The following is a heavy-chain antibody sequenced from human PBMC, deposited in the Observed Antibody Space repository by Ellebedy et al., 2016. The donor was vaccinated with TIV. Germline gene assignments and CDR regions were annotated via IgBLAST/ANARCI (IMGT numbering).Heavy chain of an antibody. V-gene: IGHV3-74*01. CDR2: INGDGSHT. Sequence: GGSLRLSCAASGFTFTSYWMHWVRQTPGQGLVWVAHINGDGSHTIYADSVKGRFTISRYNAKNTLYLQMNSLRADDTAVYYCARDLYYGIDFWGQGTTVTVSS. CDR1: GFTFTSYW. CDR3: ARDLYYGIDF. J-gene: IGHJ6*02.